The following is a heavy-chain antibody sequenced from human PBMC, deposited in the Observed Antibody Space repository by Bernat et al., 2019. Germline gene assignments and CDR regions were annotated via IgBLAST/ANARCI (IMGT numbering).Heavy chain of an antibody. D-gene: IGHD2-8*01. Sequence: EVQLVESGGGVVRPGGSLRLSCAASGFTFSSYWMHWVRQAPGKGLVWVSRINSDGSSTSYADSVKGRFTISRDNAKNTLYLQMNSLRAEDTAVYYCARGVYYYYYMDVWGKGTTVTVSS. J-gene: IGHJ6*03. CDR3: ARGVYYYYYMDV. V-gene: IGHV3-74*02. CDR2: INSDGSST. CDR1: GFTFSSYW.